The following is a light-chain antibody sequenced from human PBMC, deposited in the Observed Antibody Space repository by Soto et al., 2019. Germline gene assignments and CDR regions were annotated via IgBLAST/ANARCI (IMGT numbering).Light chain of an antibody. Sequence: EIVLTQSAGTLSLSPGERATHSCRASQRISSNSLAWYQQKPGQAPRLLIYDASNRATGIPDRFSGSGSGTDFTLTISRLEPEDFAVYYCQQRGGSPPTWTFGQGTKVDIK. CDR1: QRISSNS. CDR2: DAS. CDR3: QQRGGSPPTWT. J-gene: IGKJ1*01. V-gene: IGKV3-20*01.